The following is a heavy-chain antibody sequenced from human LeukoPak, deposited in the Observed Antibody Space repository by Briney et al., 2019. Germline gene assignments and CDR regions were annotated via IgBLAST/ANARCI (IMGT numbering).Heavy chain of an antibody. CDR2: IDFSGDYI. CDR3: ARSVFSGVVAAQHEFDD. J-gene: IGHJ4*02. D-gene: IGHD2-15*01. V-gene: IGHV3-21*01. Sequence: GGSLRLSCAASGFTFSSYSMNWVRQGPGKGLEWVSTIDFSGDYIYYADSLKGRFTISRDNAKNSVHLQMNSLRAEDTAVYYCARSVFSGVVAAQHEFDDWGQGTLVTVSS. CDR1: GFTFSSYS.